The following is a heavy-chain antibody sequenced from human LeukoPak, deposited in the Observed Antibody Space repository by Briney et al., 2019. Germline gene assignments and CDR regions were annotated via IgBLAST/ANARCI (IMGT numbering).Heavy chain of an antibody. Sequence: SETLSLTCTVSGDSISSGYYWGWIRQPPGKGLEWIGSIYHSGSTYYNPSLKSRVTISVDTSKNQFSLKLSSVTAADTAVYYCARVGSSFAEYFQHWGQGTLVTVSS. CDR3: ARVGSSFAEYFQH. J-gene: IGHJ1*01. CDR1: GDSISSGYY. D-gene: IGHD6-6*01. V-gene: IGHV4-38-2*02. CDR2: IYHSGST.